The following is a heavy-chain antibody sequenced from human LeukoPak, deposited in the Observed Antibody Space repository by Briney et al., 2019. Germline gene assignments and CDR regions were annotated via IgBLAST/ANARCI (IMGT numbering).Heavy chain of an antibody. V-gene: IGHV3-33*01. CDR2: IWYDGSNK. J-gene: IGHJ4*02. D-gene: IGHD3-22*01. CDR1: GFTFSSYG. Sequence: GGSLRLSCAASGFTFSSYGTHWVRQAPGKGLEWVAVIWYDGSNKYYADSVKGRFTISRDNSKNTLYLQMNSLRAEDTAVYYCARDFNTAVVVLDYWGQGTLVTVSS. CDR3: ARDFNTAVVVLDY.